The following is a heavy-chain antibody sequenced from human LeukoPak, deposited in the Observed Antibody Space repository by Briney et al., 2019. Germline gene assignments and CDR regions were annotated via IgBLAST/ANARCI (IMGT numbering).Heavy chain of an antibody. CDR2: IYYSGST. CDR1: GGSISSGDYY. J-gene: IGHJ3*02. V-gene: IGHV4-30-4*08. Sequence: SETLSLTCTVSGGSISSGDYYWSWIRQPPGKGLEWIGYIYYSGSTHYNPSLKSRVTISVDTSKNQFSLKLSSVTAADTAVYYCARVRYYDFWSGYYRGGAFDIWGQGTMVTVSS. D-gene: IGHD3-3*01. CDR3: ARVRYYDFWSGYYRGGAFDI.